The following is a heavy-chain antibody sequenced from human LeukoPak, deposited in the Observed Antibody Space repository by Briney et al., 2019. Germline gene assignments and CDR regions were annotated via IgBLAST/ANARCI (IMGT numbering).Heavy chain of an antibody. V-gene: IGHV1-69*02. CDR1: GGTFSSYT. D-gene: IGHD5-18*01. CDR3: AKGGYSYGPEDY. CDR2: IIPILGIA. J-gene: IGHJ4*02. Sequence: SVKVSCKASGGTFSSYTISWVRQAPGQGLEWMGRIIPILGIASYAQKFQGRVTITADKSTSTAYMELSSLRSEDTAVYYCAKGGYSYGPEDYWGQGTLVTVSS.